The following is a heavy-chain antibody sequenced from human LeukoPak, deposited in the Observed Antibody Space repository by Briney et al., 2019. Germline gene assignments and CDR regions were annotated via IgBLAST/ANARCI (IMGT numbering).Heavy chain of an antibody. D-gene: IGHD3-10*01. Sequence: GGSLRLSCAASGFTFSSYWLSWVRQAPGKGLEWVANIKQGGSEKYYADSVKGRFTISRDNSKNTLYLQMNSLRSEDTAVYYCARGPLNYYGSGSYYGDYWGQGTLVTVSS. CDR3: ARGPLNYYGSGSYYGDY. J-gene: IGHJ4*02. CDR1: GFTFSSYW. CDR2: IKQGGSEK. V-gene: IGHV3-7*01.